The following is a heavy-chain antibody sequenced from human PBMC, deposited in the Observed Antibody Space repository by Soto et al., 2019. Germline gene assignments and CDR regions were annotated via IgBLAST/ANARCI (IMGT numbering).Heavy chain of an antibody. CDR3: ARDGSTSWYSYDYHGMDV. V-gene: IGHV3-7*05. J-gene: IGHJ6*02. CDR2: INQDGSEK. Sequence: EVQLVESGGCLFQPGGSLRLSCGASGFTFRTYWLSWVRQVPGKGLEWVANINQDGSEKNYVDSVKGRFTISRDNAKNSLHLQMSSLRAEDTALYYCARDGSTSWYSYDYHGMDVWGQGTMDTVSS. CDR1: GFTFRTYW. D-gene: IGHD5-18*01.